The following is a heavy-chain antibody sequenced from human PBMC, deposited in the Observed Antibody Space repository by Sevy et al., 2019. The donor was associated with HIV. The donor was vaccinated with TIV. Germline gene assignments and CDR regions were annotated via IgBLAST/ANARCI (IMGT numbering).Heavy chain of an antibody. CDR1: GFTFSDYT. D-gene: IGHD3-10*01. CDR3: TRVRGLLGWFDS. CDR2: ISYDGSRT. J-gene: IGHJ5*01. Sequence: GGSLRLSCAASGFTFSDYTIHWVRQAPGKGLEWVSVISYDGSRTSYADCVKGRFTISRDNSKNTLFLQMNSLRAEDTAVYYCTRVRGLLGWFDSWGQGTLVTVSS. V-gene: IGHV3-30*04.